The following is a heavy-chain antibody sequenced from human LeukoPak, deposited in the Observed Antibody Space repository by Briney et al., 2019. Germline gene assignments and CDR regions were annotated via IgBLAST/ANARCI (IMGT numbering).Heavy chain of an antibody. V-gene: IGHV4-34*01. CDR1: GGSFSGYY. J-gene: IGHJ4*02. CDR3: ATSPRMTTVTAGVIN. CDR2: INHSGST. Sequence: PSETLSLTCAVYGGSFSGYYWNWIRQPPGKGLEWIGEINHSGSTNYNPSLKSRITISVDTSKNQFSLKLSSVTAADTAVYYCATSPRMTTVTAGVINWGQGTLVTVSS. D-gene: IGHD4-17*01.